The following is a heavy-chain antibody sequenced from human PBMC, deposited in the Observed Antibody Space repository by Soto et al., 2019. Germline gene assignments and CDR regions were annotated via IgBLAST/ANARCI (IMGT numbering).Heavy chain of an antibody. J-gene: IGHJ4*02. Sequence: GASVKVSCKASGYTFTGYYMHWVRQAPGQGLEWMGWINPNSGGTNYAQKFQGRVTMTRDTSISTAYMKLSRLRSDDTAVYYCARAKSYSNLFDYWGQGTLVTVSS. CDR1: GYTFTGYY. D-gene: IGHD4-4*01. CDR3: ARAKSYSNLFDY. V-gene: IGHV1-2*02. CDR2: INPNSGGT.